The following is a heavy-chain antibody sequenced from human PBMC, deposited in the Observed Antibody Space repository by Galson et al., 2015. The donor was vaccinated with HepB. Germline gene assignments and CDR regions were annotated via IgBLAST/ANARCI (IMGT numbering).Heavy chain of an antibody. CDR3: ARGACSGGSCYQRAYWFDP. D-gene: IGHD2-15*01. CDR1: GFTVSSNY. CDR2: IYSGGST. V-gene: IGHV3-66*01. Sequence: SLRLSCAASGFTVSSNYMSWVRQAPGKGLEWVSVIYSGGSTYYADSVKGRFTISRDNSKNTLYLQMNSLRAEDTAVYYCARGACSGGSCYQRAYWFDPWGQGTLVTVSS. J-gene: IGHJ5*02.